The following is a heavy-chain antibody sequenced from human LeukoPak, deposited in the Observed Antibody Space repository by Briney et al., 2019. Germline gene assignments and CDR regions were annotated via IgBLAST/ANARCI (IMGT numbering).Heavy chain of an antibody. CDR1: GFTFSSYA. D-gene: IGHD3-10*01. CDR3: AKAGDYSYYYMDV. V-gene: IGHV3-23*01. J-gene: IGHJ6*03. Sequence: GGSLTLSCAASGFTFSSYAVSWVRQAPGKGLEWVSAASGSGHSTYYADSVKGRFTISRDNSKNTLYLQMNSLRAEDTAVYYCAKAGDYSYYYMDVWGKGTTVTVSS. CDR2: ASGSGHST.